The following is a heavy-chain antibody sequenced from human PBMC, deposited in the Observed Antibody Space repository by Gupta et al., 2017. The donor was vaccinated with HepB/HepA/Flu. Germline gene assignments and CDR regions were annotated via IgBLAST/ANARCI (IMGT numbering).Heavy chain of an antibody. CDR1: GFRFSSCW. V-gene: IGHV3-7*01. Sequence: EVQLVESGGGLVQPGGSLRVSCAASGFRFSSCWMSWVRQAPGKGLEWVANIKEDGSEKYYVDSVKGRFTISRDNAENSLYLQMDSLRAEDTAVYYCAKDGLGGRDYWGQGTLVTVSS. CDR2: IKEDGSEK. J-gene: IGHJ4*02. D-gene: IGHD3-10*01. CDR3: AKDGLGGRDY.